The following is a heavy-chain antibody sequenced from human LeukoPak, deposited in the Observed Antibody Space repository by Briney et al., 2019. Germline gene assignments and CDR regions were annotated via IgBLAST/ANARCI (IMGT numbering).Heavy chain of an antibody. D-gene: IGHD5-24*01. Sequence: GSSVKVSCKASGGTFSSYAISWVRQAPGQGLEWMGGIIPIFGIANYAQKFQGRVTITTDESTSTAYMELSSLRSEDTAVYYCARPGRDGYNFGYFDYWGQGTLVTVSS. CDR1: GGTFSSYA. J-gene: IGHJ4*02. CDR2: IIPIFGIA. CDR3: ARPGRDGYNFGYFDY. V-gene: IGHV1-69*05.